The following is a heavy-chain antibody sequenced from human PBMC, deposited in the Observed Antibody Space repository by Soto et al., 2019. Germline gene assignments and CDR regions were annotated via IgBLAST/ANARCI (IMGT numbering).Heavy chain of an antibody. CDR2: MYHSGSS. J-gene: IGHJ3*01. CDR1: GGSISSGSYS. Sequence: QLQLQESGSGLVKPSQTLSLTCAVSGGSISSGSYSWNWIRQPPGKALEWIGYMYHSGSSYYNPSLRSRVTISVDMSRNRFSLTLSSVTAADTGVYYCARDTTHHPYAFNVWGQGTMVTVSS. CDR3: ARDTTHHPYAFNV. V-gene: IGHV4-30-2*01.